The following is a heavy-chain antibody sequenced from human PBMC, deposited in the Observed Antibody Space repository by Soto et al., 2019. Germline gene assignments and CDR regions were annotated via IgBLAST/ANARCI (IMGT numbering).Heavy chain of an antibody. D-gene: IGHD3-3*01. J-gene: IGHJ6*02. Sequence: LSLTCAVSGGSISTFDFSWSWIRQPPGRGLEWIGSIYQSGRTYYVPSLKSRVTMSLNKSKNQFSLKISSVVAADTAIYYCAREMTIFGVAPGGGVDVWGQGTTVT. CDR2: IYQSGRT. V-gene: IGHV4-30-2*01. CDR1: GGSISTFDFS. CDR3: AREMTIFGVAPGGGVDV.